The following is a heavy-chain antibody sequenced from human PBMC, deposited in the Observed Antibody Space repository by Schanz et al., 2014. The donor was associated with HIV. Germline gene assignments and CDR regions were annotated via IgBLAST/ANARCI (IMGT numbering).Heavy chain of an antibody. CDR1: GFSFSNSA. D-gene: IGHD2-15*01. Sequence: EVQLLESGGGLVLSGGPLRLSCAASGFSFSNSAMTWVRQAPGKGPEWVSALSGSGGNTYYADSVKGRFTISRDNSRKTLYLQMNSLRVEDTAVYYCALSRPSGYGGSWYFDLWGRGTLVAVSS. CDR2: LSGSGGNT. J-gene: IGHJ2*01. CDR3: ALSRPSGYGGSWYFDL. V-gene: IGHV3-23*01.